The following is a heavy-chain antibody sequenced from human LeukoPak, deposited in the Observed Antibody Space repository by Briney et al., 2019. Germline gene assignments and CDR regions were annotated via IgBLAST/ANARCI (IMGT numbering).Heavy chain of an antibody. V-gene: IGHV1-46*01. CDR2: INPSGSST. CDR1: GYTFTSYY. CDR3: ARPIAAAGLFDY. J-gene: IGHJ4*02. Sequence: GASVKVSCTASGYTFTSYYMPWVRHAPGQGLEWMGIINPSGSSTSYAQKFQGRVTMTRDTSTSTVYMELSSLRSEDTAVYYCARPIAAAGLFDYWGQGTLVTVSS. D-gene: IGHD6-13*01.